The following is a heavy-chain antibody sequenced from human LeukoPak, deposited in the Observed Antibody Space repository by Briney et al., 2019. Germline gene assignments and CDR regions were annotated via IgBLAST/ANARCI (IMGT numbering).Heavy chain of an antibody. J-gene: IGHJ4*02. V-gene: IGHV3-23*01. CDR2: ISASGGIT. CDR1: GFTFSSYA. Sequence: GGSLRLSCAASGFTFSSYAMNWVRQAPGKGLEWVSGISASGGITYYADSVKGRFTISRDNSKNTLYLQMNSLRAEDTAIYYCAKDLDTVTTSLDYWGQGTLVTVSS. D-gene: IGHD4-17*01. CDR3: AKDLDTVTTSLDY.